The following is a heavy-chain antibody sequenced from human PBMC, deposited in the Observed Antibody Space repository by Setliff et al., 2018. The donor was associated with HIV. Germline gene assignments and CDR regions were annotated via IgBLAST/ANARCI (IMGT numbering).Heavy chain of an antibody. J-gene: IGHJ4*02. D-gene: IGHD3-22*01. Sequence: PSETLSLTCTVSGGSISSYYWTWIRQPPGKGLEWIGYIYYSGTTNYNPSLRSLVTISVDTSKNQFSLKLSSVTAADTAVYYCARLQDSSDYYRYWGQGTLVTVSS. V-gene: IGHV4-59*08. CDR3: ARLQDSSDYYRY. CDR1: GGSISSYY. CDR2: IYYSGTT.